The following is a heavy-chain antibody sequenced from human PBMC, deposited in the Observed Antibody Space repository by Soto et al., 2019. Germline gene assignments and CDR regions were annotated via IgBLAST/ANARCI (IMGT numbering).Heavy chain of an antibody. J-gene: IGHJ5*02. V-gene: IGHV1-18*01. CDR2: ISAYNGNT. CDR1: GYTFTSYD. CDR3: ARHRRGTAMGFTAGDWFDP. D-gene: IGHD5-18*01. Sequence: QVQLVQSGAEVKKPGASVKVSCKASGYTFTSYDISWVRQAPGEGLEWMGWISAYNGNTNYALKLQGRVTMTTDTPTSTAYMELRSLRSDDTAVYYCARHRRGTAMGFTAGDWFDPWGQGTLVTVSS.